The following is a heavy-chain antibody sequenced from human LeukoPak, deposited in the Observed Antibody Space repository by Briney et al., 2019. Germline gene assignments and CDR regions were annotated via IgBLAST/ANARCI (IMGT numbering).Heavy chain of an antibody. CDR1: GFSFSSYW. D-gene: IGHD3-10*02. CDR3: AELGITMIGGV. V-gene: IGHV3-7*01. Sequence: GGSLRLSCAASGFSFSSYWMNWIRQAPGKGLKCVANINHDGSEKSYVDSVRGRFTVSRAYDKNSPSLQINSLRAEDTAVYYCAELGITMIGGVWGKGTTVTISS. CDR2: INHDGSEK. J-gene: IGHJ6*04.